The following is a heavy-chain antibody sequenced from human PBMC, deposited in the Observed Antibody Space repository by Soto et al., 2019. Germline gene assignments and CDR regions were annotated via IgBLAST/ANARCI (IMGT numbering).Heavy chain of an antibody. V-gene: IGHV1-3*01. CDR1: GYTFTSYG. Sequence: ASVKVSCKSSGYTFTSYGIHWVRQAPGQRLEWMGWINAANGDTKYSPKFQGRVTITRDTSASTAYMELSSLRSEDTAVYYCVRRHVSATGIDWFDPWGQGTLVTVSS. D-gene: IGHD6-13*01. J-gene: IGHJ5*02. CDR3: VRRHVSATGIDWFDP. CDR2: INAANGDT.